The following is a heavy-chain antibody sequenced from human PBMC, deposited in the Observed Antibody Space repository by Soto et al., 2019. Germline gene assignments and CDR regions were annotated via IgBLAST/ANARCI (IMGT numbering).Heavy chain of an antibody. CDR3: ARGSSSYYDYGMDV. CDR1: GDSISRGGYS. J-gene: IGHJ6*02. D-gene: IGHD6-6*01. CDR2: IYDSGST. V-gene: IGHV4-30-2*01. Sequence: QLQLQESGSGLVRPSQTLSLTCAVSGDSISRGGYSWTWIRQPPGKALEWIGNIYDSGSTSYNPSLKRRVTKSVNRSKNQFSLKLTSVTAADTAVYFCARGSSSYYDYGMDVWGQGTTVPVSS.